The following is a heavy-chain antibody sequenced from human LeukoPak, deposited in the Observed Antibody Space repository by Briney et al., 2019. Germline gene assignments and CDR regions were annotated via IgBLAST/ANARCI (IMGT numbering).Heavy chain of an antibody. CDR3: ARERAAAGTGYHYYYMDV. J-gene: IGHJ6*03. D-gene: IGHD6-13*01. CDR2: IYYSGST. CDR1: GGSISSGGYY. Sequence: SETLSLTCTVSGGSISSGGYYWSWIRQHPGKGLEWIGYIYYSGSTYYNPSLKSRVTISVDTSKNQFSLKLSSVTAADTAVYYCARERAAAGTGYHYYYMDVWGKGTTVTVSS. V-gene: IGHV4-31*03.